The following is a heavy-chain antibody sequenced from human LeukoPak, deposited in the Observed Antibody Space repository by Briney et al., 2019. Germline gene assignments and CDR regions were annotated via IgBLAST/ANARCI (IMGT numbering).Heavy chain of an antibody. CDR3: ASRFGSPWGLRDGYNIWDDAFDI. CDR1: GGSISSGSYY. V-gene: IGHV4-61*02. CDR2: IYTSGST. D-gene: IGHD5-24*01. Sequence: SQTLSLTCTVSGGSISSGSYYWSWIRQPAGKGLEWIGRIYTSGSTNYNPSLKSRVTISVDTSKNQFSLKLSSVTAADTAVYYCASRFGSPWGLRDGYNIWDDAFDIWGQGTMVTVSS. J-gene: IGHJ3*02.